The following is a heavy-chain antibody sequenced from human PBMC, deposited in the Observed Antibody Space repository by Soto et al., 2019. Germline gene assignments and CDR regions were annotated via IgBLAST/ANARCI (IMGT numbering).Heavy chain of an antibody. D-gene: IGHD4-17*01. CDR1: GGSISSGGYY. CDR2: IYYSGST. V-gene: IGHV4-31*03. Sequence: SETLCLTCTVSGGSISSGGYYWSWIRQHPGKGLEWIGYIYYSGSTYYNPSLKSRVTISVDTSKNQFSLKLSSVTAADTAVYYCAVTTGSTYDAFDIWGQGTMVTVSS. CDR3: AVTTGSTYDAFDI. J-gene: IGHJ3*02.